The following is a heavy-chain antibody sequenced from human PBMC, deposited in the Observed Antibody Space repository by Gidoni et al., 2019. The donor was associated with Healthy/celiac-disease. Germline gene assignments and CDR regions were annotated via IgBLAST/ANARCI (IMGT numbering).Heavy chain of an antibody. V-gene: IGHV3-30*18. Sequence: QVQLVESGGGVVQPGRSLRLSCAASGFTLSSYGMHWVRQAPGKGLEWVAVITYDGSNKYYADSVKGRFTISRDNSKNTLYLQMNSLRAEDTAVYYCAKDLFGDYGPWPGGYWGQGTLVTVSS. J-gene: IGHJ4*02. D-gene: IGHD4-17*01. CDR1: GFTLSSYG. CDR3: AKDLFGDYGPWPGGY. CDR2: ITYDGSNK.